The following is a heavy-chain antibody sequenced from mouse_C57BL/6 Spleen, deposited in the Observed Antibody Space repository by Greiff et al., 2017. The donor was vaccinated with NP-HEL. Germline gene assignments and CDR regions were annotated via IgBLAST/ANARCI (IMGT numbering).Heavy chain of an antibody. CDR3: VDSSGSFAY. Sequence: EVHLVESGPVLVKPGASVKMSCKASGYTFTDYYMNWVKQSHGKSLEWIGVINPYNGGTSYNQKFKGKATLTVDKSSSTAYMELNSLTSEDSAVYYCVDSSGSFAYWGQGTLVTVSA. D-gene: IGHD3-2*02. CDR2: INPYNGGT. V-gene: IGHV1-19*01. J-gene: IGHJ3*01. CDR1: GYTFTDYY.